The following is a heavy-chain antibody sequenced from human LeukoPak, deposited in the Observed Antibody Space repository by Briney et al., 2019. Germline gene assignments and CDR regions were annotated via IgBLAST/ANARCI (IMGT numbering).Heavy chain of an antibody. CDR1: GFIFSTNW. CDR3: ARIGLYYSSRYYFDF. CDR2: INQDGSEK. D-gene: IGHD3-10*01. V-gene: IGHV3-7*01. J-gene: IGHJ4*02. Sequence: GGSLRLSCAASGFIFSTNWMSWFRQAPGKGLEWVANINQDGSEKYYVDSVKGRLTISRDNAKNSLYLQMNSLRAEDTAVYYRARIGLYYSSRYYFDFWGQGTLVTVSS.